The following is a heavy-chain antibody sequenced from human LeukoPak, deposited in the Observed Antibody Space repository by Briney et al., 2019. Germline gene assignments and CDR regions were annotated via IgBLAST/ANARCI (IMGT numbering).Heavy chain of an antibody. CDR3: AKGSYFYSSDY. V-gene: IGHV3-74*03. D-gene: IGHD2-21*01. Sequence: PGGSLRLSCAASEFTFSSYWMHWVRQAPGKGLVWVSRIKSDGISTTYADSVKGRFTISRDNAKNSLYLQMNSLRAEDTAVYYCAKGSYFYSSDYWGQGTLVTVSS. CDR1: EFTFSSYW. CDR2: IKSDGIST. J-gene: IGHJ4*02.